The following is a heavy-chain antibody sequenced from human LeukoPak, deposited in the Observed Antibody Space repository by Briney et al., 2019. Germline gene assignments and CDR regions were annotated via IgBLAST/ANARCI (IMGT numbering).Heavy chain of an antibody. Sequence: GGSLRLSWAAAGFTFSSYAMSWVRQAPGEGLEWVSAIRGSGGSTYYADSVKGRFTIARDNSKNTLYLQMNSLRADDTAVYYCAKGLGSITMIVVVINYLDYWGQGTLVTVSS. D-gene: IGHD3-22*01. J-gene: IGHJ4*02. CDR3: AKGLGSITMIVVVINYLDY. CDR2: IRGSGGST. V-gene: IGHV3-23*01. CDR1: GFTFSSYA.